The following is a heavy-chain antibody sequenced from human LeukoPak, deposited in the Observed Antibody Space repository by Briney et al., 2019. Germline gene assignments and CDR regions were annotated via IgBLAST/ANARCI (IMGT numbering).Heavy chain of an antibody. V-gene: IGHV3-23*01. CDR3: AKDWHISSWYGRFDP. D-gene: IGHD6-13*01. CDR1: GFTFSTYD. Sequence: GGSLRLSCAASGFTFSTYDISWVRQAPGQGLEWVSTFSSSGDITYYADSVKGRFTISRDNFKNMLYLRMNSLRAEDTAVYYCAKDWHISSWYGRFDPWGQGTLVTVSS. J-gene: IGHJ5*02. CDR2: FSSSGDIT.